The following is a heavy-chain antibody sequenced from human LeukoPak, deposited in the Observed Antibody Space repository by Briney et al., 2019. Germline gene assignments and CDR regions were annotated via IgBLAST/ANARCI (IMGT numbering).Heavy chain of an antibody. V-gene: IGHV1-2*02. J-gene: IGHJ4*02. CDR1: GYTFTSYG. D-gene: IGHD1-26*01. CDR3: ASPGGHSEFDY. CDR2: VNPNSGGT. Sequence: ASVKVSCKASGYTFTSYGISWVRQAPGQGLEWMGWVNPNSGGTNYAQKFQGRVTMTRDTSISTAYMELSRLRSDDTAVYYCASPGGHSEFDYWGQGTLVTVSS.